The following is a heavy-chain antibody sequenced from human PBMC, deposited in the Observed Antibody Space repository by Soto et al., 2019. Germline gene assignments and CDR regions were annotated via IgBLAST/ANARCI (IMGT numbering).Heavy chain of an antibody. D-gene: IGHD5-12*01. CDR2: IYTSGST. CDR1: GGSISSYY. CDR3: ARVPYIVATTDYYYYDGMDV. J-gene: IGHJ6*02. Sequence: QVQLQESGPGLVKPSETLSLTCTVSGGSISSYYWSWIRQPAGKGLEWIGRIYTSGSTNYNPSLKGRVTMSVDTSKNQFALKLSSVTAADTAVYYCARVPYIVATTDYYYYDGMDVWGQGTPVTVSS. V-gene: IGHV4-4*07.